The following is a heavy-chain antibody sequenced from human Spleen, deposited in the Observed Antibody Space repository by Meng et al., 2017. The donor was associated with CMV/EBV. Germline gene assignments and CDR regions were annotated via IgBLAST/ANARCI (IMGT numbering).Heavy chain of an antibody. Sequence: SETLSLTCTVPGGSISSYYWNWIRQPPGKGLEWIGYIYYSGSTNYNPSLKSRVTISVDTSKNQFSLKLNSVTAADTAVYYCARDPIVGATPVDYWGQGTLVTVSS. V-gene: IGHV4-59*12. CDR3: ARDPIVGATPVDY. CDR1: GGSISSYY. J-gene: IGHJ4*02. CDR2: IYYSGST. D-gene: IGHD1-26*01.